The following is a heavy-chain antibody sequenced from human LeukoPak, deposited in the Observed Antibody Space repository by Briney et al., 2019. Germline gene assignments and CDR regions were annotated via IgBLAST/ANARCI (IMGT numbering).Heavy chain of an antibody. J-gene: IGHJ5*02. D-gene: IGHD3-10*01. Sequence: ASVKVSCKASGGTFSSYAISWVRQAPGQGLEWMGWISAYNGNTNYAQKLQGRVTMTTDTSTSTAYMELRSLRSDDTAVYYCARKSRGDWFDPWGQGTLVTVSS. CDR1: GGTFSSYA. CDR2: ISAYNGNT. CDR3: ARKSRGDWFDP. V-gene: IGHV1-18*01.